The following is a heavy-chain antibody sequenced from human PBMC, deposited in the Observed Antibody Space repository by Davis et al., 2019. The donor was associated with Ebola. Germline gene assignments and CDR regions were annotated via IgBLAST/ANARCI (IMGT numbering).Heavy chain of an antibody. V-gene: IGHV1-2*04. Sequence: ASVKVSCKASGYTFTGYYMHWVRQAPGQGLEWMGWINPNSGGTNYAQKFQGWVTMTRDTSISTAYMELSRLRSEDTAVYYCARGRLDLYYYHYGMDVWGQGTTVTVSS. D-gene: IGHD1-1*01. CDR2: INPNSGGT. CDR3: ARGRLDLYYYHYGMDV. J-gene: IGHJ6*02. CDR1: GYTFTGYY.